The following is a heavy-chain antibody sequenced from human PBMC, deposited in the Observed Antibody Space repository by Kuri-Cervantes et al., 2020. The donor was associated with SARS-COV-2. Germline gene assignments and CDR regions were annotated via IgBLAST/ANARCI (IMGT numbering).Heavy chain of an antibody. Sequence: ASVKVSCKASGYTFTSYGISWVRQAPGQGLEWMGWISAYNGNTNYAQKLQGRVTMTTDTSTSTAYMELRSLRSDDTAVYYCARDLEFLEWLLPSLLDYWGQGTLVTVSS. CDR3: ARDLEFLEWLLPSLLDY. V-gene: IGHV1-18*01. CDR1: GYTFTSYG. D-gene: IGHD3-3*01. CDR2: ISAYNGNT. J-gene: IGHJ4*02.